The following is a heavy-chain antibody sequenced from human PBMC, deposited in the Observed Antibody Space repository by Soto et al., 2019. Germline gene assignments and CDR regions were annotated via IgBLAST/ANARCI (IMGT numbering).Heavy chain of an antibody. CDR3: ARDVADGMDV. V-gene: IGHV6-1*01. CDR1: GDSVSSNTAA. J-gene: IGHJ6*02. Sequence: SQTLSLTCAISGDSVSSNTAAWNWVRQSPSRGLEWLGRTFYRSRWFNYYAEFVKSRITINPDTSKNQFSLQLNSVTPEDTAVYYCARDVADGMDVWTQGTTVTVSS. CDR2: TFYRSRWFN.